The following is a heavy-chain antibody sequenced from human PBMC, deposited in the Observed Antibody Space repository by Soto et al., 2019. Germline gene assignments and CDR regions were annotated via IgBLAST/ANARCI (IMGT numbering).Heavy chain of an antibody. Sequence: GGSLRLSCAASGFTFSSYGMHWVRQAPGKGLEWVAVIWYDGSNKYYADSVKGRFTISRDNSKNTLYLQMNSLRAEDTAVYYCARDRNSNYAYYYYGMDVWGQGTTVTVSS. CDR1: GFTFSSYG. D-gene: IGHD4-4*01. J-gene: IGHJ6*02. V-gene: IGHV3-33*01. CDR3: ARDRNSNYAYYYYGMDV. CDR2: IWYDGSNK.